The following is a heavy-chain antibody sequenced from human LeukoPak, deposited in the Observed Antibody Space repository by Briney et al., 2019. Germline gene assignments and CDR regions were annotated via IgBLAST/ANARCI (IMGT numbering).Heavy chain of an antibody. Sequence: PGGSLRLSCAASGFTFSSHWMNWVRQAPGKGLEWVANIKQDGSGKYYVDSVKGRFTISRDNAKKSLYPQMNSLRAEDTAVYYCARDSDHIDGANFDYWGQGTLVTVSS. CDR2: IKQDGSGK. J-gene: IGHJ4*02. V-gene: IGHV3-7*01. CDR3: ARDSDHIDGANFDY. D-gene: IGHD1-14*01. CDR1: GFTFSSHW.